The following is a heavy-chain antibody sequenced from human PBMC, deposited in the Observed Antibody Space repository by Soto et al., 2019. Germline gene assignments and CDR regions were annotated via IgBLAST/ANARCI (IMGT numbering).Heavy chain of an antibody. V-gene: IGHV4-30-2*01. CDR2: IYHTGTT. Sequence: SETLSLTCTFSGGSINSGDYSWTWIRQPPGKGLEWIGYIYHTGTTYYNTSLKSRVTISVDTSKNQFSLKLSSVTAADTAVYYCARAPPSITMVRGVSTTYYYGMDVWGQGTTVTVSS. CDR1: GGSINSGDYS. CDR3: ARAPPSITMVRGVSTTYYYGMDV. J-gene: IGHJ6*02. D-gene: IGHD3-10*01.